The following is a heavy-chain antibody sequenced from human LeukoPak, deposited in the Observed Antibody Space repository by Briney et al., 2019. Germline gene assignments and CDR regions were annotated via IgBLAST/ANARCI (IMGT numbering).Heavy chain of an antibody. J-gene: IGHJ5*02. CDR1: GFTFSSYA. V-gene: IGHV3-23*01. CDR2: ISGSGGST. Sequence: GGSLRLSCAASGFTFSSYAMSWVRQAPGKGLEWVSAISGSGGSTYYADSVKGRFTISRDNSKNTLYLQMNSLRAEDTAVYYCATHYYGSGSYVWFDPWGQGTLVTVSS. D-gene: IGHD3-10*01. CDR3: ATHYYGSGSYVWFDP.